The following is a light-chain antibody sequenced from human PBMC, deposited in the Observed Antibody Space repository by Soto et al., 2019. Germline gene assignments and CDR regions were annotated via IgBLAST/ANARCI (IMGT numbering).Light chain of an antibody. Sequence: DIQMTQSPSTLSASLGDRVTITCRSSQSISSWLSWYHQKPGKAPKLLIYEASSLESGVPSRFSGSGSGTEFTLTISSVQPDDFATYYCQEYSSYSGTFGQGTRLEIK. CDR3: QEYSSYSGT. V-gene: IGKV1-5*03. CDR1: QSISSW. CDR2: EAS. J-gene: IGKJ5*01.